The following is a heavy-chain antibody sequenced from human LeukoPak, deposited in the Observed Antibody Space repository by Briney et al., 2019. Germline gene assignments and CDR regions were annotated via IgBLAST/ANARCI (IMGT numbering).Heavy chain of an antibody. Sequence: GGSLRLSCVVSGFTFSSYSMNWVRQAPGKGLEWVSYISSSSSTIYYADSVKGRFTISRDNANNQLHLQMDNLRAEDTAVYFCARDLGSSTVTTAFDYWGQGTLVTVSS. V-gene: IGHV3-48*04. CDR1: GFTFSSYS. D-gene: IGHD4-17*01. J-gene: IGHJ4*02. CDR3: ARDLGSSTVTTAFDY. CDR2: ISSSSSTI.